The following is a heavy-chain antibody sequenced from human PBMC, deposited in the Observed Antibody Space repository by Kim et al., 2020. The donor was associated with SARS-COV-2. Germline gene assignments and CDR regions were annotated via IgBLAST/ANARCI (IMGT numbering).Heavy chain of an antibody. D-gene: IGHD3-16*01. CDR1: GFTFSAYD. J-gene: IGHJ3*02. Sequence: GGSLRLSCATSGFTFSAYDMNWVRQDPGKGLEWLSFITKTSTTIYYAESVEGRFTISRDNAKNSLFLQMNSLRDEDTALYYCVRDRMGGAFDMWGQGTMVTVSS. CDR2: ITKTSTTI. CDR3: VRDRMGGAFDM. V-gene: IGHV3-48*02.